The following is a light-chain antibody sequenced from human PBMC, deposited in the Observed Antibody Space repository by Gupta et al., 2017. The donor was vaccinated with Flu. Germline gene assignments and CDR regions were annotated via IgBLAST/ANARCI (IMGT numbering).Light chain of an antibody. CDR2: RDS. J-gene: IGLJ2*01. CDR3: QAWDSTAVF. CDR1: GLGDKY. Sequence: SYELTQPPSVSVSPGQTASITCSGDGLGDKYACWYQQKPGQSPVLVMYRDSRRPSGIPERFSGSNSGNTATLTISGTQTMDEADYYCQAWDSTAVFFGGGTKLTVL. V-gene: IGLV3-1*01.